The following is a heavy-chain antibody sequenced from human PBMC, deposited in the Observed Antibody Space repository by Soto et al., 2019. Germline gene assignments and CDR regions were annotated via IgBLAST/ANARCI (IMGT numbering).Heavy chain of an antibody. CDR1: GGSFSTYH. CDR3: ARGGSNDWQIAFDI. Sequence: SETLSLTCVVSGGSFSTYHYNWIRQSPGKGLEWIGEINHSGNNNYSPSLKSRVTMSLDTSKNQFSLKLTSVTAADTAVYYCARGGSNDWQIAFDIWGQGTMVTVSS. CDR2: INHSGNN. D-gene: IGHD3-9*01. V-gene: IGHV4-34*01. J-gene: IGHJ3*02.